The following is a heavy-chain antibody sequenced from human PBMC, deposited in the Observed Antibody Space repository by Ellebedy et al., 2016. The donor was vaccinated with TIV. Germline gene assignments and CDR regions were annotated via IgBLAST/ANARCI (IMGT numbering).Heavy chain of an antibody. CDR1: GFTFSDYY. CDR3: TTRSRIQLPVGYYYGMDV. D-gene: IGHD5-18*01. Sequence: GGSLRLXXAASGFTFSDYYMSWIRQAPGKGLEWVSYISSSGSTIYYADSVKGRFTISRDNAKNSLYLQMNSLRAEDTAVYYCTTRSRIQLPVGYYYGMDVWGQGTTVTVSS. J-gene: IGHJ6*02. CDR2: ISSSGSTI. V-gene: IGHV3-11*01.